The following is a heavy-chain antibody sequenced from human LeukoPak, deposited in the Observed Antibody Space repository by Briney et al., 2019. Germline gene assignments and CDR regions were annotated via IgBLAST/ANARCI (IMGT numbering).Heavy chain of an antibody. CDR1: GFTFSSYG. D-gene: IGHD3-22*01. CDR2: IWYDGSNK. V-gene: IGHV3-33*01. Sequence: QPGRSLRLSCAASGFTFSSYGMHRVRQAPGKGLEWVAVIWYDGSNKYYADSVKGRFTISRDNSKNTLYLQMNSLRAEDTAVYYCAREDSSGYYAWFDPWGQGTLVTVSS. CDR3: AREDSSGYYAWFDP. J-gene: IGHJ5*02.